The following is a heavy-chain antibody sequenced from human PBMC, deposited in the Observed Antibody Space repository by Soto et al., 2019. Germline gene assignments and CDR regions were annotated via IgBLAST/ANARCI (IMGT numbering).Heavy chain of an antibody. V-gene: IGHV4-59*01. Sequence: PSETLSLTCTVSGGSISSSSWSWIRQPPGRGLEWIGYIYNNGRTDYNPSLKSRVTISVDTSKNHFSLKLSSVTPADTAVYYCARDFYPLAYYFDYWGQGTLVTVAS. J-gene: IGHJ4*02. CDR2: IYNNGRT. CDR3: ARDFYPLAYYFDY. CDR1: GGSISSSS.